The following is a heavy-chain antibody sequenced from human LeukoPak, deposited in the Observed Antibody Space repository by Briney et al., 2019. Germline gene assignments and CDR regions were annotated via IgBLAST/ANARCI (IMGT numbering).Heavy chain of an antibody. CDR3: ARHISDCGGDCPFDS. V-gene: IGHV5-51*01. CDR1: GYRFTTYW. CDR2: IYPGDSDT. D-gene: IGHD2-21*02. J-gene: IGHJ4*02. Sequence: GESLKISCKGSGYRFTTYWIGWVRQMPGKGLEWMGIIYPGDSDTRYSPSFQGQVTFSADKSISTASLQWSSLKASDTAMYYCARHISDCGGDCPFDSWGQGTLVTVSS.